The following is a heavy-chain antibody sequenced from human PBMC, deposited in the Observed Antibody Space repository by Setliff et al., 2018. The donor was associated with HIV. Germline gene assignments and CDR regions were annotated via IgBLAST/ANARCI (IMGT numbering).Heavy chain of an antibody. J-gene: IGHJ3*02. V-gene: IGHV1-8*03. CDR2: MNPNSGNT. D-gene: IGHD1-26*01. CDR3: ARGTRVGANDAFDI. Sequence: GASVKVSCKASGYTFTSYDINWVRQATGQGLEWMGWMNPNSGNTGYAQKFQGRVTITSDTSISTAYMELSSLRSEDTAVYYCARGTRVGANDAFDIWGQGTMVTVSS. CDR1: GYTFTSYD.